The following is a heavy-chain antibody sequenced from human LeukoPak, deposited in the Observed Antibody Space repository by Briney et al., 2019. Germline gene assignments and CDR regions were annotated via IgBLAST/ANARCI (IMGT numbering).Heavy chain of an antibody. D-gene: IGHD3-3*01. V-gene: IGHV3-30-3*01. CDR1: GAASEFIFSGYA. CDR2: ISYGGSNE. CDR3: ASGYDFWSGYPPAQYSMDV. Sequence: GGSLRLSCAASGAASEFIFSGYAMHWVRQAPGKGLEWVAIISYGGSNEYYAGSVRGRFIISRDNSRDTIYLQMSSLRVEDTAVYYCASGYDFWSGYPPAQYSMDVWGQGTTVTVSS. J-gene: IGHJ6*02.